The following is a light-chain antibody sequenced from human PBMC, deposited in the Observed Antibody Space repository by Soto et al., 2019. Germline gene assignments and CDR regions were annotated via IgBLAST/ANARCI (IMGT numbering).Light chain of an antibody. V-gene: IGKV1-33*01. J-gene: IGKJ5*01. CDR1: QDITNY. Sequence: DIQMTQSPSSLSASVGDRVTITCQASQDITNYLNWYQQKPGKAPKLLIHDSSNLETGFPSRFSGSGSGTYFYSAISSLPPEYIATYYCQQYDSLPLNFGQGTRLEIK. CDR3: QQYDSLPLN. CDR2: DSS.